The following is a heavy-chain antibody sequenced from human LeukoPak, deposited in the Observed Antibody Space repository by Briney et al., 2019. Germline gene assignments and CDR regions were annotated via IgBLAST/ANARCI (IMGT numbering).Heavy chain of an antibody. CDR3: ARPYYYDSRIDP. CDR2: MYYSGST. Sequence: SETLSLTCTVSGGSISSGDYYWSWIRQPPGKGLEWIAYMYYSGSTYYNPSLKSRVTMSVDTSENQLSLKLSSVTAADTAVYYCARPYYYDSRIDPWGQGIQVTVSS. D-gene: IGHD3-22*01. J-gene: IGHJ5*02. V-gene: IGHV4-30-4*01. CDR1: GGSISSGDYY.